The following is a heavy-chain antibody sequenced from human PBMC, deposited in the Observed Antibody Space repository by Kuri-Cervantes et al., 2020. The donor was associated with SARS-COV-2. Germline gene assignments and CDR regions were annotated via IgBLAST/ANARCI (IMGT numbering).Heavy chain of an antibody. CDR1: GFTFRSYA. V-gene: IGHV3-30-3*01. J-gene: IGHJ6*02. Sequence: GESLKLSFAASGFTFRSYAMHGVRQAPGKGLEWVAVISYDGSNKYYADSVKGRFTISRDNSKNTLYLQMNSLRAEDTAVYYCARDYTPYYDFGSGYFYYYGMDVWGQGTTVTVSS. D-gene: IGHD3-3*01. CDR3: ARDYTPYYDFGSGYFYYYGMDV. CDR2: ISYDGSNK.